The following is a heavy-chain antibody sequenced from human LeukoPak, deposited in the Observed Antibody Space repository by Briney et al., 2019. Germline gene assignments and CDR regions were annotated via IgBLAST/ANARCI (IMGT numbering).Heavy chain of an antibody. D-gene: IGHD3-10*02. J-gene: IGHJ6*04. Sequence: SGGSLRLSCAASGITFGDYAMHWVRQAPGKGLEWVSGISWNSGTIGYADSVKGRFTISRDNAKNSLYLQMNSLRAEDTAVYYCAELGITMIGGVWGKGTTVTISS. CDR3: AELGITMIGGV. CDR1: GITFGDYA. CDR2: ISWNSGTI. V-gene: IGHV3-9*01.